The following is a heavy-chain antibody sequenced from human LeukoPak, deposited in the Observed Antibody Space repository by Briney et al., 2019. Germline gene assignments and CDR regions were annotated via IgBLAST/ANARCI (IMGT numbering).Heavy chain of an antibody. Sequence: GESLKISCKGSGYDFTIYWIGWVRQKPGKGLEWMGLIFPGDSDTKYSPSFQGQVTISADKSISTAYLQWSSLKASDTAIYYCATYFAGAETFDIWGQGTVVTVSS. J-gene: IGHJ3*02. V-gene: IGHV5-51*01. CDR2: IFPGDSDT. CDR1: GYDFTIYW. CDR3: ATYFAGAETFDI. D-gene: IGHD3-16*01.